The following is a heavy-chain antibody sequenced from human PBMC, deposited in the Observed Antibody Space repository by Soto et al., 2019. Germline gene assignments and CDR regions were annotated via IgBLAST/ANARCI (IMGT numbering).Heavy chain of an antibody. Sequence: QVQLVESGGGSVKPGGSLRLSCAASGFTFGGFYMGWIRQAPGRGLEWVSFISGSGGIIYLADSVKGRFAISRDNTKNSRYLQMNSLRAEDTSVYYCGRDTYYDGSGYQSGGVDFWGQGTLVTVSS. CDR1: GFTFGGFY. CDR2: ISGSGGII. CDR3: GRDTYYDGSGYQSGGVDF. V-gene: IGHV3-11*01. J-gene: IGHJ4*02. D-gene: IGHD3-22*01.